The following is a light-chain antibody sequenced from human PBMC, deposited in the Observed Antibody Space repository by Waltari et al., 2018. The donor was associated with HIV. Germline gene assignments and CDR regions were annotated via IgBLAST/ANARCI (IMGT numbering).Light chain of an antibody. CDR1: SSDVGGYNY. Sequence: QSALTQPASVSGSPGQSITISCTGTSSDVGGYNYVSWYQQQPGKAPKLMIYEVSNRPSGVSNRFSGSKSGNTASLTISGLQAEDEADYYCSSYTSSSTPVFGTGTKVTVL. CDR2: EVS. V-gene: IGLV2-14*01. CDR3: SSYTSSSTPV. J-gene: IGLJ1*01.